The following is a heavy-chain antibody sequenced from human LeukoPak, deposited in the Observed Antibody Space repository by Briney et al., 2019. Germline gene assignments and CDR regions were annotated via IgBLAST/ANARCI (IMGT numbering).Heavy chain of an antibody. CDR3: VVTRTRGDH. D-gene: IGHD4-23*01. J-gene: IGHJ4*02. V-gene: IGHV3-7*03. CDR2: INQEGNDK. Sequence: GGSLRLSWAASGFTFRNYWMTWVRQAPAKGLEWVANINQEGNDKYYVDSVKGRFTISRDNTKNSLFLQMNSLRAEDTAVHYCVVTRTRGDHWGQGTLVTVSS. CDR1: GFTFRNYW.